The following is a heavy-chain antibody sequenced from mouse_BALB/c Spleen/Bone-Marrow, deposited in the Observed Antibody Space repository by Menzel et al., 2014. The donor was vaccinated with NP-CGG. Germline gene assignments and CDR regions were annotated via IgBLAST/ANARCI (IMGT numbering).Heavy chain of an antibody. Sequence: QVKLMESGPGLVKPGAPVKISCKASGYAFSSSWMNWVKQRPGQGLEWIGRIYPGDGDTNYNGKFKGKATLTADKSSSTAYMQLSSLTSVDSAVYFCARNSYYGSSYNYFDYWGHGTTLTVSS. CDR2: IYPGDGDT. V-gene: IGHV1-82*01. CDR3: ARNSYYGSSYNYFDY. J-gene: IGHJ2*01. D-gene: IGHD1-1*01. CDR1: GYAFSSSW.